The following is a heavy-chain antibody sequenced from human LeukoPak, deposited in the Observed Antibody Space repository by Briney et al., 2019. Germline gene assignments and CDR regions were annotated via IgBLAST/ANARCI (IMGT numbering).Heavy chain of an antibody. D-gene: IGHD6-19*01. V-gene: IGHV1-69*02. CDR1: GYTFTGYY. CDR2: IIPILGIA. J-gene: IGHJ4*02. CDR3: ASLIAVAGTGY. Sequence: SVKVSCKASGYTFTGYYMHWVRQAPGQGLEWMGRIIPILGIANYAQKFQGRVTITADKSTSTAYMELSSLRSEDTAVYYCASLIAVAGTGYWGQGTLVTVSS.